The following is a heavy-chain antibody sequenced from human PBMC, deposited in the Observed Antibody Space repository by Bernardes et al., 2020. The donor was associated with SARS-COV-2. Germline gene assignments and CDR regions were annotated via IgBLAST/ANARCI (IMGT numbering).Heavy chain of an antibody. Sequence: GSLSLSCAASGFTFSSYGMHWVRQAPGKGLEWVAVIWYDGSNTYYADSVKGRFTISRDNSKNTLYLQMNSLRAEDTAVYYCARDHYYDSSGYYYPSYYYYGMDVRGQGTTVTVSS. CDR1: GFTFSSYG. V-gene: IGHV3-33*01. D-gene: IGHD3-22*01. CDR3: ARDHYYDSSGYYYPSYYYYGMDV. CDR2: IWYDGSNT. J-gene: IGHJ6*02.